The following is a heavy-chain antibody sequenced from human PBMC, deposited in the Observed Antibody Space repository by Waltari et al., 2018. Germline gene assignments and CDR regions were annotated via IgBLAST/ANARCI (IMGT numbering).Heavy chain of an antibody. CDR3: ARGRGTLGQLLVTY. Sequence: QVQLVQSGAEVERPGASVRISCKASGYTFTNYYVHWLRQAPGRGFEWLGIIDPEGGGTTYAPKFRDRRSLTRDTSTSVLYMALDNLNSDDSAIYFCARGRGTLGQLLVTYWGQGTQVLVSS. V-gene: IGHV1-46*01. CDR2: IDPEGGGT. CDR1: GYTFTNYY. D-gene: IGHD6-13*01. J-gene: IGHJ4*02.